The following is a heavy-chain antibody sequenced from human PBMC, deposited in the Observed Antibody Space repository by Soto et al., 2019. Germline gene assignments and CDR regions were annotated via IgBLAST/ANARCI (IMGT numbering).Heavy chain of an antibody. CDR1: GGSISSYY. J-gene: IGHJ6*02. CDR2: IYYSGST. V-gene: IGHV4-59*01. CDR3: ARENLGYDILTGSPSGMDV. Sequence: LSLTCTVSGGSISSYYWSWIRQPPGKGLEWIGYIYYSGSTNYNPSLKSRVTISVDTSKNQFSLKLSSVTAADTAVYYCARENLGYDILTGSPSGMDVWGQGTTVTVSS. D-gene: IGHD3-9*01.